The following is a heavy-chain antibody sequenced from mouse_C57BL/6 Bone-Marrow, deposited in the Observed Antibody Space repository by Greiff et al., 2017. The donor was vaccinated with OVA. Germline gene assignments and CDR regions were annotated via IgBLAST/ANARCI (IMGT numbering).Heavy chain of an antibody. V-gene: IGHV14-4*01. Sequence: VQLQQSGAELVRPGASVKLSCTASGFNIKDDYMHWVKERPEQGLEWIGWIDPENGDTEYASKFQGKATITADTSSKTVYLHLSSLTSEDTAVYCGTTYRYWGQGTTLTVSS. J-gene: IGHJ2*01. CDR2: IDPENGDT. CDR3: TTYRY. CDR1: GFNIKDDY.